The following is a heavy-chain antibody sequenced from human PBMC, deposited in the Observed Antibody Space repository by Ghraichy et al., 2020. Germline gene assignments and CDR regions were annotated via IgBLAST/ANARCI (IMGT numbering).Heavy chain of an antibody. CDR2: IDFSGGS. V-gene: IGHV4-59*01. J-gene: IGHJ2*01. Sequence: ESLRLSCTVSGGSISSYYWSWLRQPPGKGLEWIGNIDFSGGSKYSPSLTSRVTISVDTSKNQFSLKLDSVTAADTAVYYCARAMRFHWYFDLWGRGSLVTVSS. CDR3: ARAMRFHWYFDL. CDR1: GGSISSYY.